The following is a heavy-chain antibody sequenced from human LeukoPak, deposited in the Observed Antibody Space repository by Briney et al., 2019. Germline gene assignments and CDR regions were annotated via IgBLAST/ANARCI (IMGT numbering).Heavy chain of an antibody. CDR3: ASHGGYGDYSGTTQNWFDP. J-gene: IGHJ5*02. Sequence: PSETLSLTCTVSGGSISSSSYYWGWIRQPPGKGLEWIGEINHSGSTNYNPSLKSRVTISVDTSKNQFSLKLSSVTAADTAVYYCASHGGYGDYSGTTQNWFDPWGQGTLVTVSS. CDR1: GGSISSSSYY. D-gene: IGHD4-17*01. V-gene: IGHV4-39*07. CDR2: INHSGST.